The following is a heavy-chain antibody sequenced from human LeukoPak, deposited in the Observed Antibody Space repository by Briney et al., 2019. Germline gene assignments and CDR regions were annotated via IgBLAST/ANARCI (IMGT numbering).Heavy chain of an antibody. V-gene: IGHV3-53*01. CDR2: LYTDDTT. Sequence: PGGSLRLSCVASGFTVSDYYMSWVRQAPGKGLEWVSLLYTDDTTIYADSVECRFTISRDDSKNTIYLHMTTLRGEDTAVYYCARGGAFYWNPRYWGQGTLVTVSS. D-gene: IGHD1-1*01. J-gene: IGHJ4*02. CDR3: ARGGAFYWNPRY. CDR1: GFTVSDYY.